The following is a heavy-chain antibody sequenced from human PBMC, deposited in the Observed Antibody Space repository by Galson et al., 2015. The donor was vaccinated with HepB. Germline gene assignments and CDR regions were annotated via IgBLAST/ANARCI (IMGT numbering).Heavy chain of an antibody. CDR1: GFTFSSYA. J-gene: IGHJ4*02. V-gene: IGHV3-23*01. Sequence: SLRLSCAASGFTFSSYAMSWVRQAPGKGLEWVSAISGSGGSTYYADSVKGRFTISRDNSKNTLYLQMNSLRAEDTAVYYCARSTMVRGVIGYWGQGTLVTVSS. CDR3: ARSTMVRGVIGY. CDR2: ISGSGGST. D-gene: IGHD3-10*01.